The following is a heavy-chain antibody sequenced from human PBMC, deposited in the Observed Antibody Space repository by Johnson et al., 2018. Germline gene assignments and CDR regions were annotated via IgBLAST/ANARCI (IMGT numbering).Heavy chain of an antibody. CDR1: KFIFTNTW. J-gene: IGHJ6*02. D-gene: IGHD3-16*01. CDR3: STDGSGGVLEGPREIRYRYYGLGV. Sequence: VQLQESGGGLVEPGGSLRLSCVTSKFIFTNTWMSWVRQAPGRGLEWVGRIKSKKDGGTTDLAAAVKGRFSISVEDSENTLYLKMKSLKNEDTAVYYCSTDGSGGVLEGPREIRYRYYGLGVWGQGTTVTVTS. V-gene: IGHV3-15*05. CDR2: IKSKKDGGTT.